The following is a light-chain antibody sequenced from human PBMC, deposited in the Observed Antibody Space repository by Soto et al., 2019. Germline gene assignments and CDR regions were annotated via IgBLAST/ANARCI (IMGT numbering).Light chain of an antibody. Sequence: QSALTQPASVSGSPGQSITISCTGTSSDVGAYNYVSWYQQHPGRAPKLIIYEVSDRPSGISDRFSGSKSGNTASLTISGLQAEDEADYYCSSNAGSRVLVLGGGTKLTVL. CDR3: SSNAGSRVLV. CDR1: SSDVGAYNY. J-gene: IGLJ2*01. CDR2: EVS. V-gene: IGLV2-14*01.